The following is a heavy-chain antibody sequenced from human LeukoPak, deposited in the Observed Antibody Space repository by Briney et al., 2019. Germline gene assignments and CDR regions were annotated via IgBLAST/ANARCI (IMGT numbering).Heavy chain of an antibody. J-gene: IGHJ3*02. V-gene: IGHV4-39*02. Sequence: PSETLSLTCTVSGGSISSSSYYWGWIRQPPGKGLEWIGSIYYSGSTYYNPSLKSRVTISVDTSKNQFSLKLSSVTAADTAVYYCARDANRYSSSWGAFDIWGQGTMVTVSS. CDR2: IYYSGST. CDR3: ARDANRYSSSWGAFDI. D-gene: IGHD6-13*01. CDR1: GGSISSSSYY.